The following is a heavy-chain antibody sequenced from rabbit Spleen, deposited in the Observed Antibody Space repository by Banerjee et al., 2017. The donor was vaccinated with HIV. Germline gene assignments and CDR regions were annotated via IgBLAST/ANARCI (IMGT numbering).Heavy chain of an antibody. Sequence: QQLEESGGGLVKPEGSLTLTCKASGFSFSDRDVMCWVRQAPGKGLEWIGYIDPVFGATYYATWVSGRFTISSHNAQNTLYLQLNSLTAADTATYFCVRGASSSGYYSLWGPGTLVTVS. CDR2: IDPVFGAT. D-gene: IGHD1-1*01. V-gene: IGHV1S7*01. J-gene: IGHJ6*01. CDR3: VRGASSSGYYSL. CDR1: GFSFSDRDV.